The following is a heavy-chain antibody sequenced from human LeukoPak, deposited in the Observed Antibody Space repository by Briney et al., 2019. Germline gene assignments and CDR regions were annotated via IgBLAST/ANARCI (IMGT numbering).Heavy chain of an antibody. CDR1: GGSISSSSYY. CDR3: ARRRGPYSSSWYLLYAHFDY. Sequence: PSETLSLTCTVSGGSISSSSYYWGWIRQPPGKGLEWIGSIYYSGSTYYNPSLKSRVTISVDTSKNQFSLKLSSVTAADTAVYYCARRRGPYSSSWYLLYAHFDYWGQGTLVTVSS. V-gene: IGHV4-39*07. J-gene: IGHJ4*02. D-gene: IGHD6-13*01. CDR2: IYYSGST.